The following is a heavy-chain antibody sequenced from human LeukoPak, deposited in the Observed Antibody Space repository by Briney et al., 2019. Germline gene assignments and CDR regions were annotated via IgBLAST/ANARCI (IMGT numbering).Heavy chain of an antibody. CDR2: ISGIGSII. Sequence: PGGSLRLSCAASGFTFSSYWMHWVRQAPGKGLEWVSYISGIGSIIYYADPVKGRFTISRDNAKNSLYLQMNSLRAEDTAVYYCGRDFGLTGTKRSFDIWGQGTMVTVSS. CDR3: GRDFGLTGTKRSFDI. V-gene: IGHV3-48*04. D-gene: IGHD1-7*01. J-gene: IGHJ3*02. CDR1: GFTFSSYW.